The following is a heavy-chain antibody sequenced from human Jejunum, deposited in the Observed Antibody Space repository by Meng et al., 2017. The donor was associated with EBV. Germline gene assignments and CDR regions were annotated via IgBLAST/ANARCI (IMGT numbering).Heavy chain of an antibody. CDR2: LSGHGGEI. D-gene: IGHD3-10*01. CDR3: AQDQNYAGSGSYYVS. J-gene: IGHJ4*02. CDR1: GFTFGSHA. V-gene: IGHV3-23*04. Sequence: EVQLVESGGDLEQPGGSLRVACAASGFTFGSHAMAWVRQAPGKGLEWVSSLSGHGGEISYADSVKGRFTISRDNSRNTVYLQMNSLRAEDTAVYYCAQDQNYAGSGSYYVSWGQGTLCTVSS.